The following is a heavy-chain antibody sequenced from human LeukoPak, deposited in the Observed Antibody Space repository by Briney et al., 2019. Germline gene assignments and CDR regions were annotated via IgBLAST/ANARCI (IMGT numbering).Heavy chain of an antibody. CDR1: GGSFSGYY. CDR3: ARGALDY. Sequence: SETLSLTCAVYGGSFSGYYWSWIRQPPGKGLEWIGEINHSGSTNYNPSLKSRVTISVDTSKNQFSLKLSSVTAADTAVYYCARGALDYWGQGTLVTVSS. J-gene: IGHJ4*02. V-gene: IGHV4-34*01. CDR2: INHSGST.